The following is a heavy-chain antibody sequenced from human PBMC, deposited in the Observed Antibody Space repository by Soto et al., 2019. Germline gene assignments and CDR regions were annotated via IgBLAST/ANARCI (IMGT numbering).Heavy chain of an antibody. CDR1: GYTFTSYD. CDR2: MNPNSGNT. Sequence: ASLKVSCKASGYTFTSYDINWVRQATGQGLEWMGWMNPNSGNTGYAQKFQGRVTMTRNTSISTAYMELSSLRSEDTAVYYCARRRVTIFGVVIQRNYYYYGMDVWGQGTTVTVSS. D-gene: IGHD3-3*01. V-gene: IGHV1-8*01. J-gene: IGHJ6*02. CDR3: ARRRVTIFGVVIQRNYYYYGMDV.